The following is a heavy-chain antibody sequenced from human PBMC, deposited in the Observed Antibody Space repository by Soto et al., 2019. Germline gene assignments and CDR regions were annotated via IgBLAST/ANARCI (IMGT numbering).Heavy chain of an antibody. J-gene: IGHJ6*03. D-gene: IGHD6-13*01. CDR1: GFTFSSYC. CDR3: ARGSPGYSSSWYYYMDV. CDR2: IKQDGSEK. Sequence: GGSLRLSCSASGFTFSSYCMSWVRQAPGKGLEWVANIKQDGSEKYYVDSVKGRFTISRDNAKNSLYLQMNSLRAEDTAVYYCARGSPGYSSSWYYYMDVWGKGTTVTVSS. V-gene: IGHV3-7*01.